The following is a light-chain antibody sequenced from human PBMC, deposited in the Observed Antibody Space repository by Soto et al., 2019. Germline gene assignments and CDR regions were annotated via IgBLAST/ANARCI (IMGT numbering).Light chain of an antibody. Sequence: QSVLTQPPSASGTPGQRVTISCSGSSSNIGSNTVTWYQQLPGAAPKLLIYSNSQRPAGVPDRFSASKSGTSASLAISGLQSEDEADYYCAAWDDSLSGWVFGGGTKVTVL. CDR1: SSNIGSNT. CDR3: AAWDDSLSGWV. V-gene: IGLV1-44*01. CDR2: SNS. J-gene: IGLJ3*02.